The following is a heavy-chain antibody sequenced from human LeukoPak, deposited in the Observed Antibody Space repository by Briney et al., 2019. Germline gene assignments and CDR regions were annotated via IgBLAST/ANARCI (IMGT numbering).Heavy chain of an antibody. J-gene: IGHJ4*02. CDR1: GYTFTSYY. CDR3: ARDKGPEIDY. Sequence: ASVKVSCKASGYTFTSYYMHWVRQAPGQGLEWMGIINPSGGSTSYAQKFQGRVTITRDTSASTAYMELSSLRSEDTAVYYCARDKGPEIDYWGQGTLVTVSS. V-gene: IGHV1-46*01. CDR2: INPSGGST.